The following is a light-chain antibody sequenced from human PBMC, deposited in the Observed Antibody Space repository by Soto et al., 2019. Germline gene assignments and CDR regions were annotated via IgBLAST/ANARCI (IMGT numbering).Light chain of an antibody. Sequence: DIQMTQSPSTLSGSVGDRVTITCRASQTISSWLAWYQQKPGKAPKLLIYKASTLKSGVPSRFSGSGSGTEFTLTISSLQPDDFATYYCQHYNSYSEAFGQGTKGELQ. V-gene: IGKV1-5*03. CDR3: QHYNSYSEA. CDR2: KAS. J-gene: IGKJ1*01. CDR1: QTISSW.